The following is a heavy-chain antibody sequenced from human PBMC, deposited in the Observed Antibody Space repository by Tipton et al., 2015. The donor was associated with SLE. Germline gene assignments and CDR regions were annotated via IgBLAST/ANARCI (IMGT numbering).Heavy chain of an antibody. V-gene: IGHV4-34*01. J-gene: IGHJ4*02. CDR2: INHSGST. CDR3: ARESGFDY. CDR1: GGSFSGYY. D-gene: IGHD7-27*01. Sequence: TLSLTCAVYGGSFSGYYWSWIRQPRGKGLEWIGEINHSGSTNYNPSLKSRVTISVDTSKNQFSLKLSSVTAADTAVYYCARESGFDYWGQGTLVTVSS.